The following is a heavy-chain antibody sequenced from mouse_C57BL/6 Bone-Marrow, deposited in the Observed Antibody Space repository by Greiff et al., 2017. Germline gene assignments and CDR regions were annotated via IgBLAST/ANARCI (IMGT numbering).Heavy chain of an antibody. V-gene: IGHV1-64*01. CDR1: GYTFTSYW. J-gene: IGHJ4*01. CDR3: ARSDYYCSSRGYAMDY. Sequence: QVQLQQPGAELVMPGASVKLSCKASGYTFTSYWMHWVKQRPGQGLEWIGMIHPNSVNTNYNEKFKSKATLTVDKSSSTAYMQLSSLTSEDSAVYYCARSDYYCSSRGYAMDYWGQGTSVTVSA. CDR2: IHPNSVNT. D-gene: IGHD1-1*01.